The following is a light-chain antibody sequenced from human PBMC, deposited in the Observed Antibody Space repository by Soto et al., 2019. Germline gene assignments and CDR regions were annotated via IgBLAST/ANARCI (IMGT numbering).Light chain of an antibody. CDR1: QSVSSS. CDR3: QQYNNWPPYT. V-gene: IGKV3-15*01. CDR2: GAS. J-gene: IGKJ2*01. Sequence: EIVMTQSPATLSVSPGERATLSCRASQSVSSSLAWYQQKPGQAPRLLIYGASTRATGIPARFSGSGSGTEFTLTISSLQSEDFAVYYCQQYNNWPPYTFGQGTKLETK.